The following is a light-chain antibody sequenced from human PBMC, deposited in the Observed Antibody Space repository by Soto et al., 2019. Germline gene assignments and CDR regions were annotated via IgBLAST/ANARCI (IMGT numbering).Light chain of an antibody. V-gene: IGLV2-14*01. CDR2: EVS. CDR3: SSYTSSSPVV. CDR1: SSDVGGYNY. Sequence: QSVLTQPASVSGSPGQSITISCTGTSSDVGGYNYVSWYQQHPGKAPKLMIYEVSNRPSGVSIRFSGSKSGNTASLTISGLQAEDEADYYCSSYTSSSPVVFGGGTKVTVL. J-gene: IGLJ2*01.